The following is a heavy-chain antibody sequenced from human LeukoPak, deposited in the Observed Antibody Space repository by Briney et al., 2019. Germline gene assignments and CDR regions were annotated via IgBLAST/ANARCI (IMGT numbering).Heavy chain of an antibody. Sequence: ASVKVSCKASGYTFTSYGITWVRQAPGQGLEWMGWISAYNGNTNYAQKLQGRVTMTTDTSTSTAYMELRRLRSADTAVYYCARDKDNNWNYVGDWFDPWGQGTLVTVSS. V-gene: IGHV1-18*01. CDR3: ARDKDNNWNYVGDWFDP. CDR1: GYTFTSYG. CDR2: ISAYNGNT. D-gene: IGHD1-7*01. J-gene: IGHJ5*02.